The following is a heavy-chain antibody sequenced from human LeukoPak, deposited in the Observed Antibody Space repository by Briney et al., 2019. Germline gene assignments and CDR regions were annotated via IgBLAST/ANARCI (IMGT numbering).Heavy chain of an antibody. Sequence: GGSLRLSCAASGFTFSSYAMQWVRQAPGKGLEYVSAISSNGGSTYYANSVKGRFTISRDNSKNTLYLQMGSLRAEDMAVYYCATTKARGFDYWGQGTLVTVSS. CDR2: ISSNGGST. CDR1: GFTFSSYA. CDR3: ATTKARGFDY. D-gene: IGHD6-6*01. J-gene: IGHJ4*02. V-gene: IGHV3-64*01.